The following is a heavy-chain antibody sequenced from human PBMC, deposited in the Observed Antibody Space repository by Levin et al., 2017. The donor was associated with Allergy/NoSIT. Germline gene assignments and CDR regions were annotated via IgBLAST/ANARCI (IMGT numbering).Heavy chain of an antibody. CDR3: AKDAGAIEGGWYSGVFDN. V-gene: IGHV3-30*18. CDR2: ISDDGSIV. J-gene: IGHJ4*02. CDR1: GFTFRSYG. D-gene: IGHD6-19*01. Sequence: LSLTCAASGFTFRSYGIHWVRQAPGKGLEWVAVISDDGSIVYCLDSVKGRFTISRDNSKNTLYLQMNSLRAEDTAVYYCAKDAGAIEGGWYSGVFDNWGQGTLVTVSS.